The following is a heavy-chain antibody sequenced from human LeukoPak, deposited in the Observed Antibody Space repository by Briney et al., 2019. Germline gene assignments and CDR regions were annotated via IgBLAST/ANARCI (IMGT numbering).Heavy chain of an antibody. CDR1: GFTFSSYG. Sequence: GGSLRLSCAASGFTFSSYGMHWVRQAPGKGLEWVAVISYDGSNKYYADSVKGRFTISRDNSKNTLYLQMNSLRAEDTAVYYRAKGGGMVRDLTFDYWGQGTLVTVSS. D-gene: IGHD3-10*01. CDR3: AKGGGMVRDLTFDY. CDR2: ISYDGSNK. V-gene: IGHV3-30*18. J-gene: IGHJ4*02.